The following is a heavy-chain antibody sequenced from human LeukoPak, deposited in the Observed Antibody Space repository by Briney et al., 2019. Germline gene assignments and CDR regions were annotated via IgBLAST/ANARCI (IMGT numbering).Heavy chain of an antibody. D-gene: IGHD3-10*01. CDR2: ISYDGSNK. CDR3: ARLSMVPPAFDI. J-gene: IGHJ3*02. Sequence: GGSLRLSCAASGFTFSSYAMHWVRQAPGKGREWVAVISYDGSNKYYADSVKGRFTISRDNSKNTLYLQMNSLRAEDTAVYYCARLSMVPPAFDIWGQGTMVTVSS. V-gene: IGHV3-30-3*01. CDR1: GFTFSSYA.